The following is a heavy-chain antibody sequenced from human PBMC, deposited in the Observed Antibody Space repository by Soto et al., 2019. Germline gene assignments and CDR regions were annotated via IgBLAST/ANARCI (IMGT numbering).Heavy chain of an antibody. CDR1: GFTFRSFA. V-gene: IGHV3-23*01. D-gene: IGHD1-7*01. CDR3: AKSLSGTNYAMDV. J-gene: IGHJ6*02. CDR2: ISGSGGTT. Sequence: GGSLRLSCAASGFTFRSFAMSWVRQAPGKGLEWVSTISGSGGTTYYADSVKGRFTISKDNSKKTLSLQMNGLRAEDTAVYYCAKSLSGTNYAMDVWGQGTTVTVSS.